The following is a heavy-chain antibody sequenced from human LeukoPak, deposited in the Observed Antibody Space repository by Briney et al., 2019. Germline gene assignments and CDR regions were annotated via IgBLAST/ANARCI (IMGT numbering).Heavy chain of an antibody. CDR1: GGSFSGYY. CDR3: ASSTSCYDY. Sequence: PSETLSLTCAVYGGSFSGYYWSWIRQPPGKGLEWIGEINHSGSTNYNPSLKSRVTISVDTSKNQLSLKLSSVTAADTAVYYCASSTSCYDYWGQGTLVTVSS. CDR2: INHSGST. J-gene: IGHJ4*02. D-gene: IGHD2-2*01. V-gene: IGHV4-34*01.